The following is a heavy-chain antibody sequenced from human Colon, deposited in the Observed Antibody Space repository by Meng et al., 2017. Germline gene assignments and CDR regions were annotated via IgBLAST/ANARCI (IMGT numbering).Heavy chain of an antibody. J-gene: IGHJ4*02. V-gene: IGHV1-18*01. D-gene: IGHD6-19*01. CDR2: ISAYNGNT. CDR3: ARDRQWLGSDY. Sequence: QVSVVQSGAEVKKPGASVKVSCKASGYIFTTYGISWVRQAPGEGLEWMGWISAYNGNTNSAQKFQDRVTMTTDTSTNTAYMELRSLRSDDTAMYYCARDRQWLGSDYWGQGTLVTVSS. CDR1: GYIFTTYG.